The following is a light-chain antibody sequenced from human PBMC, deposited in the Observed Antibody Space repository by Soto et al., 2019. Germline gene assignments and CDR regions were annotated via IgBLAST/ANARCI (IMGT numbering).Light chain of an antibody. J-gene: IGLJ1*01. CDR3: CSYAGSNTFA. Sequence: QSALTQPRSVSGSPGQSVTISCTGTSSDVGDYNYVSWYQQQNPGKAPKLMIYDVSKRPSGVPDRFSGSKSGNTASLTISGLQAEDEADYYCCSYAGSNTFAFGTGTKVTVL. CDR1: SSDVGDYNY. V-gene: IGLV2-11*01. CDR2: DVS.